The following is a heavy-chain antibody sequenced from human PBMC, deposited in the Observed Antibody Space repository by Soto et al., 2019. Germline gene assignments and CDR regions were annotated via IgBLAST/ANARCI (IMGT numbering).Heavy chain of an antibody. CDR3: AANNRYFFGMDV. CDR1: GGTFSSYA. J-gene: IGHJ6*01. CDR2: IITIFATA. V-gene: IGHV1-69*13. D-gene: IGHD1-1*01. Sequence: SSVKVSCNASGGTFSSYAIRWVRQAPGQGLEWMGGIITIFATANYAQKFQGRVTITADVSTSTAYMELSSLKSEDTAVYYCAANNRYFFGMDVWGQGTTVTVAS.